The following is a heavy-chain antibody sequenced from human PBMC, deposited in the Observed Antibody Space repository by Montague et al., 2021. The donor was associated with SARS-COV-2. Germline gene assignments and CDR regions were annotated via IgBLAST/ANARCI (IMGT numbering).Heavy chain of an antibody. CDR1: GFTFSSYA. CDR3: AKVGSSWYHGYYYGMDV. J-gene: IGHJ6*02. CDR2: ISGSGGSK. D-gene: IGHD6-13*01. Sequence: SLRLSCAASGFTFSSYAMSWVRQAPGKGLEWVSAISGSGGSKYYADSVKGRFTISRDNSKNTLYLQMNSLRAEDTAVYYCAKVGSSWYHGYYYGMDVWGQGTTVTVSS. V-gene: IGHV3-23*01.